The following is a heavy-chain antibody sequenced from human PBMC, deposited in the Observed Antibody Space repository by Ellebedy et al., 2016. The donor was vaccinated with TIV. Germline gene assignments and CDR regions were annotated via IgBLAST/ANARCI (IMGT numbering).Heavy chain of an antibody. J-gene: IGHJ3*01. Sequence: ASVKVSFXPSGYTFTTYYIHWVRQAPGQGLEWMGVIIPSDSTTSYSHKFQGRVTMTSDTSSSTVFMDLSSLRSEDTAVYYCVRGAVYHALDVWGQGTMVTVSS. CDR3: VRGAVYHALDV. CDR1: GYTFTTYY. CDR2: IIPSDSTT. V-gene: IGHV1-46*01. D-gene: IGHD5/OR15-5a*01.